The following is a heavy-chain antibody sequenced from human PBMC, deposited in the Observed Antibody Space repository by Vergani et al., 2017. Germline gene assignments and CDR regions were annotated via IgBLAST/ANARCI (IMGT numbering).Heavy chain of an antibody. CDR3: ARGNPYVDFDI. V-gene: IGHV4-61*02. CDR2: IHTNGVI. D-gene: IGHD3-16*01. J-gene: IGHJ3*02. CDR1: GGSFNSGSYY. Sequence: QVQLQESGPGLVTPSQTLSLTCTVSGGSFNSGSYYWSWPRQPAGKRLEWIGRIHTNGVIHYNPSLNSRATISVDTSRIQISLKLTSVTATDTAIYFCARGNPYVDFDIWGQGTMITVSS.